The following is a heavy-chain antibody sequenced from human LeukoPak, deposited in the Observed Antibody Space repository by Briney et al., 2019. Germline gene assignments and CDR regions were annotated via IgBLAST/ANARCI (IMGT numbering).Heavy chain of an antibody. V-gene: IGHV7-4-1*02. CDR1: GYTFTSYA. CDR2: INTNTGNP. J-gene: IGHJ5*02. CDR3: AREGWDYYDSSGYRPQNWFDP. Sequence: ASVKVSCKASGYTFTSYAMNWVRQAPGQGLEWMGWINTNTGNPTYAQGFTGRFVFSLDTSVSTAYLQISSLKAEDTAVYYCAREGWDYYDSSGYRPQNWFDPWGQGTLVTVSP. D-gene: IGHD3-22*01.